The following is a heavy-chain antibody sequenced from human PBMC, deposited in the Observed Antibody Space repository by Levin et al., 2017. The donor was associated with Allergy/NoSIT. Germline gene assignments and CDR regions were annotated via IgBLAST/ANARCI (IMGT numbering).Heavy chain of an antibody. CDR2: INHSGST. CDR3: ARVPGITMVRGKGYHMDG. J-gene: IGHJ6*03. CDR1: GGSFSGYY. D-gene: IGHD3-10*01. Sequence: SETLSLTCAVYGGSFSGYYWSWIRQPPGKGLEWIGEINHSGSTNYNPSLKSRVTISVDTSKNQFSLKLSSVTAADTAVYYCARVPGITMVRGKGYHMDGWGKGTTVTVSS. V-gene: IGHV4-34*01.